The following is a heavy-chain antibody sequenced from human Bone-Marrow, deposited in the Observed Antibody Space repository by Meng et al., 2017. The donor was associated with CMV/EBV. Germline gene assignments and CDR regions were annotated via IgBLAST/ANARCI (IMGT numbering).Heavy chain of an antibody. CDR1: GFTFSSYW. Sequence: GESLKISCAASGFTFSSYWMSWVRQAPGKGLEWVANIKQDGSEKYYVDSVKGQFTISRDNAKNSLYLQMNSLRAEDTAVYYCARDRRVVPAAYIYYYYGMDVWGQGTTVTVSS. CDR2: IKQDGSEK. J-gene: IGHJ6*02. D-gene: IGHD2-2*01. CDR3: ARDRRVVPAAYIYYYYGMDV. V-gene: IGHV3-7*01.